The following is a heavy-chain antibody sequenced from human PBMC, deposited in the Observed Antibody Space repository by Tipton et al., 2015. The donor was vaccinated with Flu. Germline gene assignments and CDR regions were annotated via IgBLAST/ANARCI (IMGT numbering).Heavy chain of an antibody. J-gene: IGHJ5*02. V-gene: IGHV4-38-2*01. CDR1: GDSIASDYF. D-gene: IGHD4-11*01. CDR2: IYHSGNT. CDR3: ARRDYSNYVSEPKNWFDP. Sequence: TLSLTCSVSGDSIASDYFWAWIRQPPGKGLEWIGNIYHSGNTYYNPSLKSRVFMSVDKPTNQFTLKLSSVTAADTAVYFSARRDYSNYVSEPKNWFDPWGQGILVTVSS.